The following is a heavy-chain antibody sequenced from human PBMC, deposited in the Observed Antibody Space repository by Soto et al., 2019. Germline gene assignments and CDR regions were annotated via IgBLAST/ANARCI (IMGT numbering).Heavy chain of an antibody. Sequence: QVQLVESGGGVVQPGRSLRLSCAASGFIFRNYGMHWVRQAPGKGLEWVAVISYDGNTEYYEDSVKGRFTVSRDNSKNPLYLQLNSLRVEDTALYYCAKRGGTHWYTIDYWGQGTLVTVSS. V-gene: IGHV3-30*18. CDR3: AKRGGTHWYTIDY. CDR1: GFIFRNYG. CDR2: ISYDGNTE. J-gene: IGHJ4*02. D-gene: IGHD3-10*01.